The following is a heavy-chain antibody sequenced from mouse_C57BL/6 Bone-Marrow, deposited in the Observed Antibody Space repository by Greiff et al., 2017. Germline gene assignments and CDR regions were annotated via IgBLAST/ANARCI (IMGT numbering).Heavy chain of an antibody. CDR2: INPNNGGT. CDR1: GYTFTDYN. D-gene: IGHD1-1*01. V-gene: IGHV1-18*01. Sequence: EVQGVESGPELVKPGASVKIPCKASGYTFTDYNMDWVKQSHGKSLEWIGDINPNNGGTIYNQKFKGKATLTVDKSSSTAYMELRSLTSEDTAVYYCARGAVVAYAYYFDYWGQGTTLTVSS. CDR3: ARGAVVAYAYYFDY. J-gene: IGHJ2*01.